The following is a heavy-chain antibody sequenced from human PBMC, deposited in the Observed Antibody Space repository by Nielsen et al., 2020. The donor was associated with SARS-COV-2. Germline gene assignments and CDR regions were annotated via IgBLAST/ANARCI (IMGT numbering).Heavy chain of an antibody. CDR3: ARDRQQLYGDHTTTGRWFDP. CDR2: IYYSGST. V-gene: IGHV4-31*03. CDR1: GGSISSGGYY. Sequence: SETLSLTCTVSGGSISSGGYYWSWIRQHPGKGLEWIGYIYYSGSTYYNPSLKSRVTISVDTSKNQFSLKLSSVTAADTAVYYCARDRQQLYGDHTTTGRWFDPWGQGTLVTVS. J-gene: IGHJ5*02. D-gene: IGHD4-17*01.